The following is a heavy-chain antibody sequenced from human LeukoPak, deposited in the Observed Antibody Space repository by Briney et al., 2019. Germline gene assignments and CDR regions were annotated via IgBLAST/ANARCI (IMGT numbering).Heavy chain of an antibody. J-gene: IGHJ4*02. Sequence: GGSLRLSCAASGFTFSSYSMNWVRQAPGKGLEWVSSISSSSSYIYYADSVKGRFTISRDNSKNTLYLQMNSLRAEDTAVYYCAKDSGYYYGSGSYYSDWGQGTLVTVSS. CDR1: GFTFSSYS. D-gene: IGHD3-10*01. V-gene: IGHV3-21*04. CDR2: ISSSSSYI. CDR3: AKDSGYYYGSGSYYSD.